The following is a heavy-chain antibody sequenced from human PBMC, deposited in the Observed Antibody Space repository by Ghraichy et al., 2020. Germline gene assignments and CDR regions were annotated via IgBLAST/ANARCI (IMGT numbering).Heavy chain of an antibody. CDR2: ISYDGRTK. Sequence: LSLTCAASGFAFGDFGLHWVRQTPGAGLEWLTSISYDGRTKRYAESIQGRFTFSRDNSKNTLYLQMNSLRDDDTAVYFCAKERGTYSGFGFDYWGQGTLVTVSS. CDR3: AKERGTYSGFGFDY. V-gene: IGHV3-30*18. J-gene: IGHJ4*02. CDR1: GFAFGDFG. D-gene: IGHD1-26*01.